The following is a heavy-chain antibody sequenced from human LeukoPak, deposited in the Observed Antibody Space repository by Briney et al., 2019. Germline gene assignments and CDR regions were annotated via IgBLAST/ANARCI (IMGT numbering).Heavy chain of an antibody. CDR2: IYFSET. J-gene: IGHJ3*02. CDR3: ASPAKMVISRGGFDI. V-gene: IGHV4-39*01. Sequence: SETLSLTCTLSGGSSSNTTSYWAWIRQPPGKGLEWIGSIYFSETKYNPSLKTRIIVSGDTSRNKFSLKLSSVTAADTAVYFCASPAKMVISRGGFDIWGQGTMVTVSA. D-gene: IGHD3-22*01. CDR1: GGSSSNTTSY.